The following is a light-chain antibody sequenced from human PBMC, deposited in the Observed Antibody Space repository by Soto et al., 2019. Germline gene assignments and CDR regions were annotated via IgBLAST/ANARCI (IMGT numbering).Light chain of an antibody. V-gene: IGKV1-39*01. Sequence: DIQMTQSPSSLSASVGDRVTITCRASQSISSYLNWYQQKPGKAPKLLIYAASSLQSGVPSRFSGSGSGTDFTLTISSLQPEDFATYYCQQSYSTPQTFSGGTKVEIK. CDR2: AAS. CDR1: QSISSY. CDR3: QQSYSTPQT. J-gene: IGKJ4*01.